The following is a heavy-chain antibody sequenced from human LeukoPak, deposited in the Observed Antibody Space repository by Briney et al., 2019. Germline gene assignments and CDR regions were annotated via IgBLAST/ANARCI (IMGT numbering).Heavy chain of an antibody. J-gene: IGHJ4*02. CDR1: GFTFSNYW. V-gene: IGHV3-74*01. CDR3: SGDGEY. Sequence: GGSLRLSCAASGFTFSNYWMHWVRQAPGKGLVWVSRINTDGSTTTYADSVKGRFTISRDNAKNTVYLQMNSLRVEDTAVYYCSGDGEYWGQGTLVTVSS. CDR2: INTDGSTT.